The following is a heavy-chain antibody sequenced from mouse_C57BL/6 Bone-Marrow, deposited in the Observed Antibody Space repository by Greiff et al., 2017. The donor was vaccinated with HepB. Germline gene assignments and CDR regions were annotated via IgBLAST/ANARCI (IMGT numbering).Heavy chain of an antibody. Sequence: VQLQQSGAELVRPGASVKLSCTASGFNIKDDYMHWVKQRPEQGLEWIGWIDPENGDTEYASKFQGKATITADTSSNTAYLQLSSLTSEDTAVYYCTSIYYDYDGFAHWGQGTLVTVSA. CDR2: IDPENGDT. J-gene: IGHJ3*01. V-gene: IGHV14-4*01. D-gene: IGHD2-4*01. CDR1: GFNIKDDY. CDR3: TSIYYDYDGFAH.